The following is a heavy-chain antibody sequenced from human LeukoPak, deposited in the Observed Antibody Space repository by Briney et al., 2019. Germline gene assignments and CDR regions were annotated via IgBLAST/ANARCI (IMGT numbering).Heavy chain of an antibody. CDR2: ISHRGST. J-gene: IGHJ6*02. CDR1: GASFSDYY. D-gene: IGHD2-2*01. Sequence: KPSETLSLTCVVYGASFSDYYWWSWIRQPPGRGLEWIGEISHRGSTKYNPSLRSRVTISLDPSKSQFSLKVNSLTAADTAVYYCARVPAVDGNYYYYYGLDVWGQGTTVTVSS. V-gene: IGHV4-34*01. CDR3: ARVPAVDGNYYYYYGLDV.